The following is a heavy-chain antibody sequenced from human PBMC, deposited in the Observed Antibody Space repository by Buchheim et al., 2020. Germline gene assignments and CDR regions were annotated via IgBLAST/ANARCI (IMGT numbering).Heavy chain of an antibody. D-gene: IGHD6-13*01. Sequence: EVQLLGTGGTLVQPGGSLRLSCVASGFTFSNYAMGWVHQAPGKGLEWVSGISNSGDNTYYADSVRGLFTISRDNSNNTLYLQMTSLRVDDTAIYYCAKLRGLRSKSPDYWGQGTL. CDR3: AKLRGLRSKSPDY. CDR2: ISNSGDNT. V-gene: IGHV3-23*01. J-gene: IGHJ4*02. CDR1: GFTFSNYA.